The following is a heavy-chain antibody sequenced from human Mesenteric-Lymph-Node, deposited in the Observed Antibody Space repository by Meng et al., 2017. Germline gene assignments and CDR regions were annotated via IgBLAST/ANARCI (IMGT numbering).Heavy chain of an antibody. Sequence: ASVKVSCKASGGTFSTYTFKWVRQAPGQGLEWMGIIRIKSSGGSTSYAQKFQGRVTMTRDTSTSTVYMELSSLRSEDTAVYYCARDSNNWSVDYWGQGTLVTVSS. V-gene: IGHV1-46*01. J-gene: IGHJ4*02. D-gene: IGHD6-13*01. CDR1: GGTFSTYT. CDR3: ARDSNNWSVDY. CDR2: IRIKSSGGST.